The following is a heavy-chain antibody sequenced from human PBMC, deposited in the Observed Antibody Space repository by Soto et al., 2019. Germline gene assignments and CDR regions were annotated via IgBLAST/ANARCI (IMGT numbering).Heavy chain of an antibody. V-gene: IGHV3-21*01. CDR1: GFTFSTYA. J-gene: IGHJ6*02. Sequence: GGSLRLSCAASGFTFSTYAMNWGRQAPGKGLEWVASIGSSSSYIFYADSMKGRFTISRDNARNSLSLHMNSLRAEDTAVYYCARAGRYTCYYYGMDVWGQGTTVTVSS. D-gene: IGHD2-2*02. CDR3: ARAGRYTCYYYGMDV. CDR2: IGSSSSYI.